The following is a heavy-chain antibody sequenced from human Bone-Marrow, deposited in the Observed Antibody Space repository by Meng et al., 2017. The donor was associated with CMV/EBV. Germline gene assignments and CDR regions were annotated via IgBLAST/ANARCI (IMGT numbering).Heavy chain of an antibody. CDR3: AAKSAVAGHYYYGMDV. D-gene: IGHD6-19*01. CDR1: GGTFSSYA. V-gene: IGHV1-69*05. J-gene: IGHJ6*04. CDR2: IIPIFGTA. Sequence: SVKVSCKASGGTFSSYAISWVRQAPGQGLEWMGGIIPIFGTANYAQKFQGRVTMTRDTSTSTVYMELSSLRSEDTAVYYCAAKSAVAGHYYYGMDVWGKGTTVTVSS.